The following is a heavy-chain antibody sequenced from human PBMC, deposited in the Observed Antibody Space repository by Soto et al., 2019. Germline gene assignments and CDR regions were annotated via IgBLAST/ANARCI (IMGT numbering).Heavy chain of an antibody. J-gene: IGHJ5*02. Sequence: EVQLVESGGGLVQPGRSLRLSCAASGFTFDDYAMHWVRQAPGKGPEWVSGISWNSGSIGYADSVKGRFTISRDNAKNSLYLQMNSLRAEDTALYYCAKGAQQWLVLDWFDPWGQGTLVTVSS. CDR1: GFTFDDYA. CDR2: ISWNSGSI. V-gene: IGHV3-9*01. CDR3: AKGAQQWLVLDWFDP. D-gene: IGHD6-19*01.